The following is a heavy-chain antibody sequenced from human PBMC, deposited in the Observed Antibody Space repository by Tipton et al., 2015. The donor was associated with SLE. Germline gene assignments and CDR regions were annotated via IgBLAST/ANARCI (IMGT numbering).Heavy chain of an antibody. D-gene: IGHD6-13*01. CDR2: IYTSGST. CDR3: AGVIAAAEFAAFDI. Sequence: TLSLTCTVSGGSISSYYWSWIRQPAGKGLEWIGRIYTSGSTNYNPSLKSRVTISVDTPKNQFSLKLSSVTAADTAVYYCAGVIAAAEFAAFDIWGQGTMVTVSS. CDR1: GGSISSYY. V-gene: IGHV4-4*07. J-gene: IGHJ3*02.